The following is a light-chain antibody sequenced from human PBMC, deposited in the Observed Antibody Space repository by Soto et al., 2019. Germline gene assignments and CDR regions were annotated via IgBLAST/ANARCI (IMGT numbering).Light chain of an antibody. Sequence: EIVMTQSPATLSVSPGERATLYCMASQSVSSNLAWYQQKPGQAPRLLIYGASTRATGIPARFSGSGSGTEFTLTISSLQSEDFAVYYCQQYNNWPLNCGGGTKVDIK. V-gene: IGKV3-15*01. CDR3: QQYNNWPLN. J-gene: IGKJ4*01. CDR2: GAS. CDR1: QSVSSN.